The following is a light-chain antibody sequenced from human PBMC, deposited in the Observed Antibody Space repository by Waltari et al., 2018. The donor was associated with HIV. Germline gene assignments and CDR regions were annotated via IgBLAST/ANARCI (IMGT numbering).Light chain of an antibody. CDR3: QQYNNRPPFT. CDR1: ESIRSD. J-gene: IGKJ3*01. V-gene: IGKV3-15*01. Sequence: EIVMTQSPATLSVSPGDRATLSCRASESIRSDLAWYQQKPGRAPRVVMYRASTRAKDVPDRFSGTGSGTEFNLTISSLQSEDFGIYYCQQYNNRPPFTFGPGTRVDVK. CDR2: RAS.